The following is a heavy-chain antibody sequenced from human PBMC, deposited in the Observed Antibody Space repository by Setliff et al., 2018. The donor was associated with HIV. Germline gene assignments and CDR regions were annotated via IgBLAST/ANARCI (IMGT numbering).Heavy chain of an antibody. CDR2: INHSGST. Sequence: SETLSLTCAVYGGSFSGYYWSWIRRPPGKGLEWIGEINHSGSTNYNPSLKSRVTISVDTSKNQFSLKLSSVTAADTAVYYCARGRFTYYYDSSGYYYWGQGTLVTVSS. D-gene: IGHD3-22*01. CDR3: ARGRFTYYYDSSGYYY. J-gene: IGHJ4*02. CDR1: GGSFSGYY. V-gene: IGHV4-34*01.